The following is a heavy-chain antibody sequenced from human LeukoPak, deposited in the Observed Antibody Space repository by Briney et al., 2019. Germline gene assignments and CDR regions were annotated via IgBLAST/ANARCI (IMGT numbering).Heavy chain of an antibody. J-gene: IGHJ6*02. D-gene: IGHD3-9*01. Sequence: GGSLRFSCAASGFTFSSYDMHWVRQATGKGLEWVSAIGTAGDTYYPGSVKGRFTISRENAKNSLYLQMNSLRAGDTAVYYCARGGKYYDILTGYYPPHYGMDVWGQGTTVTVSS. V-gene: IGHV3-13*01. CDR3: ARGGKYYDILTGYYPPHYGMDV. CDR1: GFTFSSYD. CDR2: IGTAGDT.